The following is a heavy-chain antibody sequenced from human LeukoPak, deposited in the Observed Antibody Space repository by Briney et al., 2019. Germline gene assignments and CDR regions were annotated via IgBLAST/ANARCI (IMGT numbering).Heavy chain of an antibody. CDR3: ARVDYYDRSGYFDY. Sequence: LGASLKISCEGSGYSFSNYWLGWVRQMPGKGLEWMGIIYPGDSDTRYSPSFQGQVAISADKSISTAYLQWSSLKASDTAMYYCARVDYYDRSGYFDYWGQGTQVTVSS. CDR2: IYPGDSDT. CDR1: GYSFSNYW. V-gene: IGHV5-51*01. J-gene: IGHJ4*02. D-gene: IGHD3-22*01.